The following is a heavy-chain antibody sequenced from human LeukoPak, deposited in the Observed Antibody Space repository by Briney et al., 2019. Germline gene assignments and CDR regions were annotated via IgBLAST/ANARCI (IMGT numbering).Heavy chain of an antibody. Sequence: ASVKVSCKASGGTFSSYAISWVRQAPGQGLEWMGGIIPIFGTANYAQKFQGRVTITTDESTSTAYMELSSLRSEDTAVYYCASLIAGASQFDYWGRGTLVTVSS. CDR3: ASLIAGASQFDY. V-gene: IGHV1-69*05. CDR2: IIPIFGTA. D-gene: IGHD1-26*01. J-gene: IGHJ4*02. CDR1: GGTFSSYA.